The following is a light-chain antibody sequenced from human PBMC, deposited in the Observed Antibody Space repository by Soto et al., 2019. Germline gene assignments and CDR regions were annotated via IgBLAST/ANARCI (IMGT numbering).Light chain of an antibody. CDR3: QQYDSSPTT. CDR2: GAS. CDR1: QSVSRNY. J-gene: IGKJ1*01. Sequence: TVLTQSPDTLSLSPWERATLSCRASQSVSRNYLAWYQQKPGQAPRLLIYGASSRATGIPDRFSGSGSGTDFTLTISRLEAEDFAVYYCQQYDSSPTTFGQGTKVDIK. V-gene: IGKV3-20*01.